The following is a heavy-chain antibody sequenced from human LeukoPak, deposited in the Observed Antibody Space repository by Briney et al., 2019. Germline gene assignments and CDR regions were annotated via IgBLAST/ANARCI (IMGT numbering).Heavy chain of an antibody. J-gene: IGHJ4*02. CDR3: ARGDSAYYYDSSGYGY. CDR2: IYYSGST. V-gene: IGHV4-30-4*08. CDR1: GGSISSGDYY. D-gene: IGHD3-22*01. Sequence: SETLSLTCAVSGGSISSGDYYWSWIRQPPGKGLEWIGCIYYSGSTYYNPSLKSRVTISVDTSKNQFSLKLSSVTAADTAVYYCARGDSAYYYDSSGYGYWGQGTLVTVSS.